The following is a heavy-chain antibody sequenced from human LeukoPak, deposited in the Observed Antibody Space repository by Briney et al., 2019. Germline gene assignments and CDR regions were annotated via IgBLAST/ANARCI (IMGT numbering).Heavy chain of an antibody. CDR3: ARDMRDGYVDY. D-gene: IGHD5-24*01. J-gene: IGHJ4*02. V-gene: IGHV3-30*04. Sequence: GGSLRLSCAASGFTFSTYVMHWVRQAPGKGLEWVAVISYEGRNKYYADSVRGRFTISRDNSKNTVYLQMNSLRAEDTAVYYCARDMRDGYVDYWGQGTLVTVSS. CDR2: ISYEGRNK. CDR1: GFTFSTYV.